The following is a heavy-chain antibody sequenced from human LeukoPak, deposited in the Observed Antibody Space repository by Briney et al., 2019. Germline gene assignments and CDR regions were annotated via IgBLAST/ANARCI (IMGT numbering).Heavy chain of an antibody. J-gene: IGHJ4*02. CDR3: ARANPLYGGYHFDF. D-gene: IGHD4-17*01. CDR2: IKQDGSEK. CDR1: GFTFSSYW. V-gene: IGHV3-7*01. Sequence: GGSLRLSCAASGFTFSSYWMSWVRQAPGKGLEWVANIKQDGSEKYYVDSVKGGFTISRDNAKNSLYLQMNSLRAEDTAVYYCARANPLYGGYHFDFWGQGSLVTVSS.